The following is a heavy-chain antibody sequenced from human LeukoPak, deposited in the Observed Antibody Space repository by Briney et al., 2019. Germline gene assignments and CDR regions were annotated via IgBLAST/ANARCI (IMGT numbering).Heavy chain of an antibody. CDR2: INHNSGGT. V-gene: IGHV1-2*02. CDR1: GYTFTGYY. D-gene: IGHD4-17*01. J-gene: IGHJ5*02. Sequence: ASMKVSCKSSGYTFTGYYMHWVRQPPGQGLEWMGWINHNSGGTNYAQKFQGRVTMTRDTSISTAYMELSRLRSDDTAVYYCARDDADVTYGDYDVPWFDPWGQGTLVTVSS. CDR3: ARDDADVTYGDYDVPWFDP.